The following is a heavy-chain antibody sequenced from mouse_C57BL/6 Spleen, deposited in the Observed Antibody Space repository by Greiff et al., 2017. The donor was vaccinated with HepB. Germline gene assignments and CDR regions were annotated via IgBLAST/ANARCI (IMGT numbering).Heavy chain of an antibody. CDR1: GYTFTDYY. D-gene: IGHD2-5*01. V-gene: IGHV1-19*01. J-gene: IGHJ1*03. CDR2: INPYNGGT. CDR3: ARGVYYSNYGYFDV. Sequence: VQLKQSGPVLVKPGASVKMSCKASGYTFTDYYMNWVKQSHGKSLEWIGVINPYNGGTSYNQKFKGKATLTVDKSSSTAYMELNSLTSEDSAVYYCARGVYYSNYGYFDVWGTGTTVTVSS.